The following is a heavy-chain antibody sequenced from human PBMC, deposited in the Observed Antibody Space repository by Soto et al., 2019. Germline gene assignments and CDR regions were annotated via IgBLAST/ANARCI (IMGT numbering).Heavy chain of an antibody. CDR1: GFTFSSYG. D-gene: IGHD6-6*01. CDR2: IWYDGSNK. Sequence: QVQLVESGGGVVQPGRSLRLSCAASGFTFSSYGMHWVRQAPGKGLEWVAVIWYDGSNKYYADSVKGRFTISRDNSKKTLYLQMNSLRAEDTAVYYCARGIAVRPLDYWGQGTLVTVSS. CDR3: ARGIAVRPLDY. V-gene: IGHV3-33*01. J-gene: IGHJ4*02.